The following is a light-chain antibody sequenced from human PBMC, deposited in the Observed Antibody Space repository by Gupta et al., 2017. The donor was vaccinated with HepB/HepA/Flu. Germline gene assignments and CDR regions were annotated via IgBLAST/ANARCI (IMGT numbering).Light chain of an antibody. V-gene: IGLV1-40*01. CDR2: VNN. CDR1: SSNIGAGFD. J-gene: IGLJ3*02. CDR3: QSYDSTRRIWV. Sequence: QSVLTQPPSVSGAPGQRITISCTGSSSNIGAGFDVHWYQQVPGTAPRVLIYVNNNRPSGVPDRFSGSTSGTSASLAITGLQAEDEADYYCQSYDSTRRIWVFGGGTKLTVL.